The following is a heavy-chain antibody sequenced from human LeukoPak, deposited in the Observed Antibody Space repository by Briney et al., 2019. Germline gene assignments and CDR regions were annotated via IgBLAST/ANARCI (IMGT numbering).Heavy chain of an antibody. CDR3: ARYSGSYYYPPAWDL. V-gene: IGHV3-23*01. D-gene: IGHD1-26*01. Sequence: GGSLRLSCAASGFTFSNNAMSWVRQAPGKGLEWVSATSTSGGSAYYADSVKGRFPISRDNSKNTLYLQMDSLRADDTAVYYCARYSGSYYYPPAWDLWGQGTLVTVSS. CDR2: TSTSGGSA. CDR1: GFTFSNNA. J-gene: IGHJ4*02.